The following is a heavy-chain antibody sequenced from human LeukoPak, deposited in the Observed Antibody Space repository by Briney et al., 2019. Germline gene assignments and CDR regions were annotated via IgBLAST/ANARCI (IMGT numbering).Heavy chain of an antibody. CDR2: ISSSSSYI. CDR1: GFTFSSYS. V-gene: IGHV3-21*01. J-gene: IGHJ3*02. Sequence: GGSLRLSCAASGFTFSSYSMSWVRQAPGKGLEWVSSISSSSSYIYYADSVKGRFTISRDNAKNSLYLQMNSLRAEDTAVYYCARDLCGGDCNDAFDIWGQGTMVTVSS. D-gene: IGHD2-21*02. CDR3: ARDLCGGDCNDAFDI.